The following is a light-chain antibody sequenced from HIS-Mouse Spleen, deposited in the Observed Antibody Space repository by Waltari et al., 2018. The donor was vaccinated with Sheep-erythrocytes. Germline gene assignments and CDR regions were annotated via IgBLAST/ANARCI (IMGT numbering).Light chain of an antibody. V-gene: IGKV2-28*01. J-gene: IGKJ4*01. CDR2: LGS. CDR1: QSLLHSNGYNY. Sequence: DIVMTQSPLSLPVTPGEPASISCRSSQSLLHSNGYNYLDWYLQKPGQSPQLLIYLGSNRASGVPDRFSGSGSGTDFTLKISRVEAEDVGVYYCQQYDNLLTFGGGTKVEIK. CDR3: QQYDNLLT.